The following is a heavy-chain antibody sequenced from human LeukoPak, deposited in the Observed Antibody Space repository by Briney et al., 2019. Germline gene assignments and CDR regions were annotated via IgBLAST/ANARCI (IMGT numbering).Heavy chain of an antibody. CDR3: ATVRGYYDRADAFDI. Sequence: ASVKVSCKVSGYTLIELSMHWVRQAPGKGLEWMGGFDPENGETIYAQKFQGRVTMTEDTSTDTAYMELSSLRSEDTAVYYCATVRGYYDRADAFDIWGQGTMVTVSS. CDR1: GYTLIELS. J-gene: IGHJ3*02. V-gene: IGHV1-24*01. D-gene: IGHD3-10*02. CDR2: FDPENGET.